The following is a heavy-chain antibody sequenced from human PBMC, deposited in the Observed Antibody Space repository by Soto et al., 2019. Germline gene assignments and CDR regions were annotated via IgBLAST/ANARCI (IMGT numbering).Heavy chain of an antibody. J-gene: IGHJ3*02. CDR2: INPSGGST. CDR1: GYTFTSYY. D-gene: IGHD3-22*01. V-gene: IGHV1-46*01. CDR3: VRAGGTYYYDSSGPDAFDI. Sequence: ASVKVSCKASGYTFTSYYMHWVRQAPGQGLEWMGIINPSGGSTSYAQKFKGRVTMTRDTSTSTVYIELSSLRSEDTAVFYFVRAGGTYYYDSSGPDAFDIWGQGTMVTVSS.